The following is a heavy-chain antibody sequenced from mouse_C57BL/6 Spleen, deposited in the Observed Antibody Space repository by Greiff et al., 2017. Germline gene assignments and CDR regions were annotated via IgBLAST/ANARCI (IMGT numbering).Heavy chain of an antibody. CDR3: VRQGAVYYYAMDY. V-gene: IGHV10-1*01. CDR1: GFSFNTYA. D-gene: IGHD3-3*01. CDR2: IRSKSNNYAT. J-gene: IGHJ4*01. Sequence: EVKLVESGGGLVQPKGSLKLSCAASGFSFNTYAMNWVRQAPGKGLEWVARIRSKSNNYATYYADSVKDRFTISRDDSESMLYLQMNNLKTEDTAMYYCVRQGAVYYYAMDYWGQGTSVTVSS.